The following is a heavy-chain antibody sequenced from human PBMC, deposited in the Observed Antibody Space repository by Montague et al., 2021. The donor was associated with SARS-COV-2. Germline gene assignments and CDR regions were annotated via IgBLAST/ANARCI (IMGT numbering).Heavy chain of an antibody. Sequence: SLRLSCAASGFTFSSYSMSWVHQAPGKGLEWVSTISISDGNTYYADSVKGRFTISRDKAKNTLYLQMNSLRAEDTAVYYCAKDQQLVGDDAFDIWGQGTMVTVSS. CDR3: AKDQQLVGDDAFDI. D-gene: IGHD6-13*01. J-gene: IGHJ3*02. CDR1: GFTFSSYS. V-gene: IGHV3-23*01. CDR2: ISISDGNT.